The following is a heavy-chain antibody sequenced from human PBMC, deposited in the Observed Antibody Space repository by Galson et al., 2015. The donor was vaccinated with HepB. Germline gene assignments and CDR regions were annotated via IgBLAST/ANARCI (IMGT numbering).Heavy chain of an antibody. CDR3: ARDGYCSGGSCYRGWFDP. CDR2: IYSGGST. CDR1: GFTVSSNY. J-gene: IGHJ5*02. Sequence: SLRLSCAASGFTVSSNYMSWVRQAPGKGLEWVSVIYSGGSTYYADSVKGRFTISRDNSKNTLYLQMNSLRAEDTAVYYCARDGYCSGGSCYRGWFDPWGQGTLVTVSS. V-gene: IGHV3-53*01. D-gene: IGHD2-15*01.